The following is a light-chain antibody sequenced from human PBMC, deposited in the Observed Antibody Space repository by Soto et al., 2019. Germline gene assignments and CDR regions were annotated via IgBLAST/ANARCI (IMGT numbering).Light chain of an antibody. J-gene: IGKJ1*01. V-gene: IGKV3-20*01. CDR1: QSVSSSY. CDR2: GAS. CDR3: QHYDSSPRT. Sequence: DIVLTQSPGTLSLSPGERATLSCRASQSVSSSYLAWYQQTPGQAPRLLIYGASSRATGIPGRFSGSWCGKVFTLTISILDHEDFALYYCQHYDSSPRTFGQGTKVEIK.